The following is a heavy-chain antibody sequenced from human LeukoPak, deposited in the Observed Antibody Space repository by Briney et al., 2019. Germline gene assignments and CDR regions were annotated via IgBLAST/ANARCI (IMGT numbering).Heavy chain of an antibody. V-gene: IGHV3-30-3*01. CDR1: GFTFRNYA. D-gene: IGHD3-16*02. Sequence: GGSLRLSCAASGFTFRNYAMQWVRQAPGKGLEWVAVISYDGNNRYYADSVNGRFTISRDNSKNMLYLQMNSLRAEDTAVYYCARVHYVWGSYRYHDAFDIWGQGTMVTVSS. CDR2: ISYDGNNR. J-gene: IGHJ3*02. CDR3: ARVHYVWGSYRYHDAFDI.